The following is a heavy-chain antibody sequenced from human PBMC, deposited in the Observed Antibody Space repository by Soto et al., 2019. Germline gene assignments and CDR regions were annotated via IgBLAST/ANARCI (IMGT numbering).Heavy chain of an antibody. D-gene: IGHD6-13*01. V-gene: IGHV1-69*13. CDR3: ATTDGYSSSWYGSTDY. J-gene: IGHJ4*02. Sequence: GASVKVACKASGGTFSSYAISWVRQAPGQGLEWMGGIIPIFGTANYAQKFQGRVTITADESTSTAYMELSSLRSEDTAVYYCATTDGYSSSWYGSTDYWGQGTLDTVSS. CDR1: GGTFSSYA. CDR2: IIPIFGTA.